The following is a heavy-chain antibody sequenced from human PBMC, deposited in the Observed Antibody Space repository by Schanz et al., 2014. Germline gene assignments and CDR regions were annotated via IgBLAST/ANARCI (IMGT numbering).Heavy chain of an antibody. V-gene: IGHV3-23*04. CDR1: GTTFSTYG. CDR2: ISGSGGGA. CDR3: ARGTGAFDS. D-gene: IGHD2-8*02. Sequence: EVQVVESGGGLVRPGGSLRLSCVASGTTFSTYGMTWVRQAPGKGLEWVSVISGSGGGANYAESVKGRFTISLDDSENALYLQMNNLRVDDTAVYYCARGTGAFDSWGQGTLVTVSS. J-gene: IGHJ4*02.